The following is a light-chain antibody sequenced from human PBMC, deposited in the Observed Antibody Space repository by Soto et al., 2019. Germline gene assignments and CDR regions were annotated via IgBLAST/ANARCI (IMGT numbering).Light chain of an antibody. V-gene: IGKV3-20*01. J-gene: IGKJ2*01. Sequence: EIVLTQSPGTLSLSPGERATLSCRASQSVSSSYLAWYQQKPGQAPRLLIYGASSRATGIPDRFSGSGSGKDFPLTISRLEPEDFAVYYCQQYGSSLLTFGQGTKLEIK. CDR1: QSVSSSY. CDR2: GAS. CDR3: QQYGSSLLT.